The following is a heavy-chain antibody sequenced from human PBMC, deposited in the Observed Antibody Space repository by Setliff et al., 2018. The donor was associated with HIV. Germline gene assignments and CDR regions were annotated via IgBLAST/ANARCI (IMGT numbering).Heavy chain of an antibody. CDR1: GGSISGNHW. V-gene: IGHV4-4*02. D-gene: IGHD2-8*02. Sequence: SETLSLTCAVFGGSISGNHWWSWVRQPPGKGLEWIGDISHSGSTNYNPSLKSRVTMSVDKSKNQFSLNLNSVTAADTAVYYCARAGDCTEASCPKARFDPWGPGILVTVSS. CDR3: ARAGDCTEASCPKARFDP. CDR2: ISHSGST. J-gene: IGHJ5*02.